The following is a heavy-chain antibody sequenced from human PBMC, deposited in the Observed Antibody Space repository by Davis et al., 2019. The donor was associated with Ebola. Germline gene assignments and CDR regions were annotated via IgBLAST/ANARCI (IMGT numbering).Heavy chain of an antibody. V-gene: IGHV4-39*01. D-gene: IGHD3-3*01. CDR1: GDSIGSNNYH. Sequence: SETLSLTCTVSGDSIGSNNYHWGWIRQSPGKGLEWIGTIYYGGSTYYNPSLKSRVTISVDTSKNQFSLKLGSVTAADTAIYYCARHTLEWSPLRGNWFDPWGQGTLVTVSS. J-gene: IGHJ5*02. CDR3: ARHTLEWSPLRGNWFDP. CDR2: IYYGGST.